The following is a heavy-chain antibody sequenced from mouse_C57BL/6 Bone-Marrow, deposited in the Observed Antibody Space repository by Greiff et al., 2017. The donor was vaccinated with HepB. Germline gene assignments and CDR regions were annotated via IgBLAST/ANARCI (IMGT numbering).Heavy chain of an antibody. Sequence: EVKVEESGGGLVKPGGSLKLSCAASGFTFSSYAMSWVRQTPEKRLEWVATISDGGSYTYYPDNVKGRFTISRDNAKNNLYLQMSHLKSEDTAMYYCARDQAYYSNPDRAMDYWGQGTSVTVSS. V-gene: IGHV5-4*01. D-gene: IGHD2-5*01. J-gene: IGHJ4*01. CDR2: ISDGGSYT. CDR3: ARDQAYYSNPDRAMDY. CDR1: GFTFSSYA.